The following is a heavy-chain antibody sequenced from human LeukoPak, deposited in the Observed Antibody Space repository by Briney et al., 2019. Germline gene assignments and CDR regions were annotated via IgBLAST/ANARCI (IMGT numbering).Heavy chain of an antibody. CDR3: AKVVYSRSSPLYYYYGVDV. CDR2: ISYDGSNK. CDR1: GFTFSSYG. D-gene: IGHD6-6*01. Sequence: PGRSLRLSCAASGFTFSSYGMHWVRQAPGKGLEWVAVISYDGSNKYYADSVKGRFTISRDNSKNTLYLQMNSLRAEDTAVYYCAKVVYSRSSPLYYYYGVDVWGQGTTVTVSS. V-gene: IGHV3-30*18. J-gene: IGHJ6*02.